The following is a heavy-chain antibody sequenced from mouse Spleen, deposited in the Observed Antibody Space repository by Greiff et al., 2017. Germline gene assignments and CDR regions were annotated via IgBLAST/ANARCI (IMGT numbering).Heavy chain of an antibody. D-gene: IGHD3-2*01. CDR3: ARRQLGLENAMDY. Sequence: VQLKQSGPVLVKPGASVKMSCKASGYTFTDYYMNWVKQSHGKSLEWIGVINPYNGGTSYNQKFKGKATLTVDKSSSTAYMELNSLTSEDSAVYYCARRQLGLENAMDYWGQGTSVTVSS. CDR2: INPYNGGT. J-gene: IGHJ4*01. CDR1: GYTFTDYY. V-gene: IGHV1-19*01.